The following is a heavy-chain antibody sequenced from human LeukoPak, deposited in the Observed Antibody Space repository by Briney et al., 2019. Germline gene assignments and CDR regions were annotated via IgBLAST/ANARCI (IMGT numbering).Heavy chain of an antibody. CDR3: ARLLRGVALYYYYYMDV. CDR1: GGSISSGSYY. J-gene: IGHJ6*03. CDR2: IYTSGST. V-gene: IGHV4-61*02. D-gene: IGHD3-10*01. Sequence: SQTLSLTCTVSGGSISSGSYYWSWIRQPAGKGLEWIGRIYTSGSTNYNPSLKSRVTISVDTSKNQFSLKLSSVTAADTAVYYCARLLRGVALYYYYYMDVWGKGTTVTVSS.